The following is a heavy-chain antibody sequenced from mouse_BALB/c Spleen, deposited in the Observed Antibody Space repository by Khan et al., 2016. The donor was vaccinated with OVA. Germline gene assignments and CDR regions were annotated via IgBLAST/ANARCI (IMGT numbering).Heavy chain of an antibody. Sequence: QVQLKQSGPGLVAPSQSLSITCTVSGFSLTGYGINWVRQPPGKGLEWLGMIWGDGSTDYNSALKSRLSISKDNSKSQVFLKMNSLQDDDTARYYCARELRLGGFAYWGQGTPVTVSA. J-gene: IGHJ3*01. V-gene: IGHV2-6-7*01. CDR1: GFSLTGYG. CDR2: IWGDGST. D-gene: IGHD1-2*01. CDR3: ARELRLGGFAY.